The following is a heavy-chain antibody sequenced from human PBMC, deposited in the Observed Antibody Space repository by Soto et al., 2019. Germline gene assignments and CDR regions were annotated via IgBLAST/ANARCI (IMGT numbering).Heavy chain of an antibody. V-gene: IGHV4-31*03. CDR1: GGSISSGGYY. CDR3: ARVRIVGATLFDY. CDR2: IYYSGST. Sequence: PSETLSLTCTVSGGSISSGGYYWSWIRQHPGKGLEWIGYIYYSGSTYYNPSLKSRVTISVDTSKNQFSLKLSSVTAADTAAYYCARVRIVGATLFDYWGQGTLVTVSS. D-gene: IGHD1-26*01. J-gene: IGHJ4*02.